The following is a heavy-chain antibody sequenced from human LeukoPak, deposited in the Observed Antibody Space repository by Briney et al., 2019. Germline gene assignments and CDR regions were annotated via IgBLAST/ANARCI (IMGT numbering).Heavy chain of an antibody. D-gene: IGHD6-19*01. V-gene: IGHV1-8*01. CDR2: MNPNSGNT. J-gene: IGHJ4*02. Sequence: ASVKVSCKASGYTFTSYDINWVRQATGQGLEWMGWMNPNSGNTGYAQKFQGRVTMTRNTSISTAYMELSSLRSEDTAVYYCARGRRIRSGWQRLGDYWGQGTLVTVSS. CDR3: ARGRRIRSGWQRLGDY. CDR1: GYTFTSYD.